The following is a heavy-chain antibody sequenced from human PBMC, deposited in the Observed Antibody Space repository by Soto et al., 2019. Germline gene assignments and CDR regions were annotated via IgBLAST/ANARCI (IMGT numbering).Heavy chain of an antibody. CDR3: ARGRITMVRGVISLDY. CDR1: GYTFTGYY. CDR2: INPNSGGT. Sequence: ASVKVSCKASGYTFTGYYMHWVRQAPGQGLEWMGWINPNSGGTNYAQKFQGWVTMTRDTSISTAYMELSRLRSDDTAVYYCARGRITMVRGVISLDYWGQGTLVTVSS. V-gene: IGHV1-2*04. J-gene: IGHJ4*02. D-gene: IGHD3-10*01.